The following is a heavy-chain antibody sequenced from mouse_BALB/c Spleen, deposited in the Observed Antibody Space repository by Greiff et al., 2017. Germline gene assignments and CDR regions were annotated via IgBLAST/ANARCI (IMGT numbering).Heavy chain of an antibody. J-gene: IGHJ4*01. CDR1: GFTFSSFG. D-gene: IGHD1-1*01. V-gene: IGHV5-17*02. CDR3: AREGREGYAMDY. Sequence: EVLLVESGGGLVQPGGSRKLSCAASGFTFSSFGMHWVRQAPEKGLEWVAYISSGSSTIYYADTVKGRFTISRDNPKNTLFLQMTSLRSEDTAMYYCAREGREGYAMDYWGQGTSVTVSA. CDR2: ISSGSSTI.